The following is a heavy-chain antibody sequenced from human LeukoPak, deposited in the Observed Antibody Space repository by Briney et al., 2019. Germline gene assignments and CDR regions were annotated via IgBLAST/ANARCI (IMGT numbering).Heavy chain of an antibody. Sequence: SETLSLTCSVSGGSISSDHWNWIRQTPGKGLEWIGCIYYSGRTYYNPSLMSRVTISVDMSKSQFSLRLTSVTAADTAEYYCARKNDFEIWGQGTLVTVSS. CDR3: ARKNDFEI. V-gene: IGHV4-59*01. CDR2: IYYSGRT. CDR1: GGSISSDH. J-gene: IGHJ3*02. D-gene: IGHD2/OR15-2a*01.